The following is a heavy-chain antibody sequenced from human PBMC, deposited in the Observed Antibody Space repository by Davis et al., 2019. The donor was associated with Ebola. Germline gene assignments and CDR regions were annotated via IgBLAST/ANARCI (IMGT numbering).Heavy chain of an antibody. D-gene: IGHD2-2*01. V-gene: IGHV3-48*03. Sequence: PGGSLRLSCAASGFTFSSYEMNWVRQAPGKGLEWVSYIDSSASTIYYADSVKGRFTISRDNAKNSLYLQMNSLRAEDTAVYYCARDVGVVPAAMTLDVWGPGTTVTVSS. J-gene: IGHJ6*02. CDR3: ARDVGVVPAAMTLDV. CDR2: IDSSASTI. CDR1: GFTFSSYE.